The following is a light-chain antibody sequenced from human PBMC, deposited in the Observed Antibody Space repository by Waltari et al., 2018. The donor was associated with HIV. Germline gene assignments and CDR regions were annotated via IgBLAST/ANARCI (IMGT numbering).Light chain of an antibody. Sequence: QSVLTQPPSVSGAPGPRVTLSCTGSSSNIRAGLDVHWYQQLPVKVPKLPLYDNTNRPSGVPDRFSGSKSGTSASLAITGLQAEDEADYYCQSYDSSLSGLLFGGGTKLTVL. J-gene: IGLJ2*01. V-gene: IGLV1-40*01. CDR3: QSYDSSLSGLL. CDR2: DNT. CDR1: SSNIRAGLD.